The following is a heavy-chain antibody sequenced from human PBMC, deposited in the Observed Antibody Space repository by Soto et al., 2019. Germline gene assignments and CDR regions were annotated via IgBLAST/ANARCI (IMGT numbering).Heavy chain of an antibody. J-gene: IGHJ3*02. CDR1: GFTFSSYS. CDR2: ISSSSSTI. V-gene: IGHV3-48*01. D-gene: IGHD6-19*01. CDR3: ARGGSGCLCDI. Sequence: EVQLVESGGGLVQPGGSLRLSCAASGFTFSSYSMNWVRQAPGKGLEWVSYISSSSSTIYYAESVKGRFTISRDNAKNSLYLQMNSLRAEDTTVYYCARGGSGCLCDIWGQGTMVTVSS.